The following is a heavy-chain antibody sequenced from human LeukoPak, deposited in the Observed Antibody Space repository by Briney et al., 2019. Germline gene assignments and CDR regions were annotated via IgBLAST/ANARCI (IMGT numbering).Heavy chain of an antibody. CDR3: ARDPGSTSCYSAYYYYGMDV. J-gene: IGHJ6*04. CDR2: ISYDGSNK. CDR1: GFTFSSYA. D-gene: IGHD2-2*01. Sequence: GGSLRLSCAASGFTFSSYAMHWVRQAPGKGLEWVAVISYDGSNKYCADSVKGRFTISRDNSKNTLYLQMNSLRAEDTAVYYCARDPGSTSCYSAYYYYGMDVWGKGTTVTVSS. V-gene: IGHV3-30*04.